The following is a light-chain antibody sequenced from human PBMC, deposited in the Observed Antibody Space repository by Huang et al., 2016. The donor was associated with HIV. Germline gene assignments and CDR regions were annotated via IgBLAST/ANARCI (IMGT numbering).Light chain of an antibody. CDR2: KVS. J-gene: IGKJ5*01. V-gene: IGKV2-30*02. CDR3: MQGTYWTPIT. CDR1: RSLVHSDGNTY. Sequence: DVVMTQSPLSLPVTLGQPASISCRSSRSLVHSDGNTYLNWFHQRPGQSPRRLIYKVSNRDSGVPDRCSGSGSGTYFTLQISRVEAEDVGIYYCMQGTYWTPITFGQGTRLEIK.